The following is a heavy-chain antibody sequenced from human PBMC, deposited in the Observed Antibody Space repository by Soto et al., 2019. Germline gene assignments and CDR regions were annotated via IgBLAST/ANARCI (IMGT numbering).Heavy chain of an antibody. CDR3: AAGCGYYYGYYDY. CDR2: IVVGSGNT. CDR1: GFTFTSSA. D-gene: IGHD3-22*01. V-gene: IGHV1-58*01. Sequence: SVKVSCKASGFTFTSSAVQWVRQARGQRLEWIGWIVVGSGNTNYAQKFQERVTITRDMSTSTAYMELSSLRSEDTAVYYCAAGCGYYYGYYDYWSQGDLVTSP. J-gene: IGHJ4*02.